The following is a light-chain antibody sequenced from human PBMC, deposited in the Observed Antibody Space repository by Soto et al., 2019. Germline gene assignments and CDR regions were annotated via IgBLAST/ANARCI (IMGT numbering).Light chain of an antibody. CDR1: QSITSNY. J-gene: IGKJ1*01. V-gene: IGKV3-20*01. CDR3: QHYGGSPWP. CDR2: VAS. Sequence: EIVLTQSPGTLSLSPGERATLSCRACQSITSNYLAWYHHKPGQAPRLLIYVASNGAAGIPDRFSGSGSGADFSLTIDRLVHEDFPVYHCQHYGGSPWPVGQGTEVDIK.